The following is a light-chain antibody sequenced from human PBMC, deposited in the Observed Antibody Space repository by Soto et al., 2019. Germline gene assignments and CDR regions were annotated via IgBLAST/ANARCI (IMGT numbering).Light chain of an antibody. V-gene: IGKV3-20*01. CDR3: QQYGSSPET. CDR2: GAS. CDR1: QSVSSSY. Sequence: EIVLTQSPGTLSLSPGERATLSCRASQSVSSSYLAWYQQKPGQAPRLLISGASSRATGIPDRFSGSGSGTDFTVTISRLEPEDFAVYYWQQYGSSPETFGQGTKVEIK. J-gene: IGKJ1*01.